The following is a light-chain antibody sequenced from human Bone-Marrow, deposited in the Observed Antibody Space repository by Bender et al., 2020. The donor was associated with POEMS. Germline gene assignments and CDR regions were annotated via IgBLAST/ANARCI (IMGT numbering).Light chain of an antibody. CDR3: SSYTSSSTLV. CDR2: EVT. CDR1: NSDVGNYDL. J-gene: IGLJ2*01. V-gene: IGLV2-14*02. Sequence: QSALTQPASVSGSPGQSITISCTGANSDVGNYDLVSWYQQHPGKAPKLMIYEVTKRPSGVSNRFSGSKSGNTASLTISGLQAEDEADYYCSSYTSSSTLVFGGGTKLTVL.